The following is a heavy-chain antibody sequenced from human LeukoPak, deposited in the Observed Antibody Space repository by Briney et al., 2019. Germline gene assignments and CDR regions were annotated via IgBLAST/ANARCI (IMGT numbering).Heavy chain of an antibody. Sequence: KTSETLSLTCTVSGGSISSYYWSWIRQPPGKGLEWIGYIYYSGSTTSNPSLKSRVPISVDTSKTQFSLKLRSVAAADTAVYYCARVFRPPTAPAAGTLYAFDIWGQGTMVTVSS. CDR1: GGSISSYY. V-gene: IGHV4-59*08. J-gene: IGHJ3*02. CDR3: ARVFRPPTAPAAGTLYAFDI. D-gene: IGHD6-13*01. CDR2: IYYSGST.